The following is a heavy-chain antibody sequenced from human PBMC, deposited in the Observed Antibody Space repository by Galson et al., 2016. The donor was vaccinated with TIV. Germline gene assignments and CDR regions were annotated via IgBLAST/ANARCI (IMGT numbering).Heavy chain of an antibody. J-gene: IGHJ6*02. CDR2: ISSSGTTI. V-gene: IGHV3-48*03. D-gene: IGHD3-3*01. CDR3: ARPSRGDYDFWTKDHYGLDV. CDR1: GFTFSSYE. Sequence: SCAASGFTFSSYEMNWVRQAPKKGLEWVSYISSSGTTIYYADSVKGRFTISRDNAKNSLYLQMNSLRAEDTAVYYRARPSRGDYDFWTKDHYGLDVWGQGTTVTVS.